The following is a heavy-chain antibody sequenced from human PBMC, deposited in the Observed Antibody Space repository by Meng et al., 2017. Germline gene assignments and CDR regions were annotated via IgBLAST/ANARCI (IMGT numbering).Heavy chain of an antibody. CDR2: FDPEDGET. D-gene: IGHD5-24*01. V-gene: IGHV1-24*01. CDR3: ATSGGQRWLQLSPYFDY. Sequence: ASVKVSCKVSGYTLTELSMHWVRQAPGKGLEWMGGFDPEDGETIYAQKFQGRVTMTEDTSTDTAYMDLSSLRSEDTAVYYCATSGGQRWLQLSPYFDYWGQGTLVTVSS. CDR1: GYTLTELS. J-gene: IGHJ4*02.